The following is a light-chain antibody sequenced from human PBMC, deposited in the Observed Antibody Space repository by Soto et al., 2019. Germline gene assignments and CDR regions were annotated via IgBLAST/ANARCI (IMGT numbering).Light chain of an antibody. CDR2: DAS. Sequence: DIQMTQSPSTLSASVGDRVTITCRASQSTSSWLAWYQQKPGKAPKLLIYDASSLESGVPSRFSGSGSGTAFTLTISSLQPDDFATYYCQHLWTFGQGTKVDIK. CDR3: QHLWT. V-gene: IGKV1-5*01. CDR1: QSTSSW. J-gene: IGKJ1*01.